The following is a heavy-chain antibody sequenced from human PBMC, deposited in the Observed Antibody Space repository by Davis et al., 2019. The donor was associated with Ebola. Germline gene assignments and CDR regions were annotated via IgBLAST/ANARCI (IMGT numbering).Heavy chain of an antibody. J-gene: IGHJ4*02. V-gene: IGHV5-10-1*01. D-gene: IGHD5-12*01. Sequence: PGGSLRLSCKGSGSSFTSYWISWVRQLPGKGLEWMGRIDPSDSYTNYSPSFQGHVTISADKSISTAYLQWSSLKASDTAMYYCARGTDSGYDVVYWGQGTLVTVSS. CDR2: IDPSDSYT. CDR1: GSSFTSYW. CDR3: ARGTDSGYDVVY.